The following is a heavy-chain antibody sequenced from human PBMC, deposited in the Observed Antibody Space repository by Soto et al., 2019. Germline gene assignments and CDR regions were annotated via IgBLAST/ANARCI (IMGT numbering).Heavy chain of an antibody. J-gene: IGHJ4*02. D-gene: IGHD2-2*01. Sequence: EVQLVESGGGLVKPGGSLRLSCAASGFTFSSYSMNWVRQAPGKGLEWVSSISISSSYIYYADSVKGRFTTSRDNAKNSLYMQTNRLRAENTAAYYCARQLYRRSAGYFDYWGQGTLVTVSS. V-gene: IGHV3-21*01. CDR3: ARQLYRRSAGYFDY. CDR2: ISISSSYI. CDR1: GFTFSSYS.